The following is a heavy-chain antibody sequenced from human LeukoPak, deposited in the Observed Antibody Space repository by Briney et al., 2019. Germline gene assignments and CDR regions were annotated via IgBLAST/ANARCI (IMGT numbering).Heavy chain of an antibody. J-gene: IGHJ4*02. Sequence: GESLKISCKGSGYSFTTYWIGWERQMPGKGPEWMGIIYPGDSDTRYSPSFQGQVTISADKSISTAYLQWNSLKSSDTVIYYCARQNASGSPTYWGQGTLVTVSS. CDR3: ARQNASGSPTY. CDR2: IYPGDSDT. D-gene: IGHD3-10*01. V-gene: IGHV5-51*01. CDR1: GYSFTTYW.